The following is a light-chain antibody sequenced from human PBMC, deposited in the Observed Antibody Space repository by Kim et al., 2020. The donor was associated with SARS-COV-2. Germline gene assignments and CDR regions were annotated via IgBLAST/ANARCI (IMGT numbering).Light chain of an antibody. J-gene: IGKJ1*01. CDR3: QQYHSTPRT. Sequence: ATINCRSSQSVFYTPNNKNYLAWFQQKPGQPPKVLIHWASTRESGVPDRFSDSGSGTDFTLTISSRQAEDAAVYYCQQYHSTPRTFGQGTKVDIK. V-gene: IGKV4-1*01. CDR1: QSVFYTPNNKNY. CDR2: WAS.